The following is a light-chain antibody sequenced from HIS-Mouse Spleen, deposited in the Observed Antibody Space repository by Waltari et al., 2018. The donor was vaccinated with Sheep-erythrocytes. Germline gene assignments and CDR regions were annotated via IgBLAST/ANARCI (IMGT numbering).Light chain of an antibody. Sequence: QSALTQPPSASGSPGQSVTISCTGTSSDVGGYNYVSWYQQHPGKAPKLMIYEVSNRPSGVPDLIAGSKSGNTASLTVSGLQAEDEADYYCSSYAGSNNWVFGGGTKLTVL. V-gene: IGLV2-8*01. CDR1: SSDVGGYNY. CDR2: EVS. CDR3: SSYAGSNNWV. J-gene: IGLJ3*02.